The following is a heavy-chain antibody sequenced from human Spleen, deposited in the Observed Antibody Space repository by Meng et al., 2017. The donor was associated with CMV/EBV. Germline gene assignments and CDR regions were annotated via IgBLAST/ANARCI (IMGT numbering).Heavy chain of an antibody. Sequence: ASVKVSCKASGYTFTGYYMHWVRQAPGQGLEWMGWINPKTGGANFAQKFQGRVTMTLATSISTVFMELSRLRSDDTAMYFCARADFWSGYGLAVWGQGTTVTVSS. CDR3: ARADFWSGYGLAV. CDR2: INPKTGGA. J-gene: IGHJ6*02. D-gene: IGHD3-3*01. V-gene: IGHV1-2*02. CDR1: GYTFTGYY.